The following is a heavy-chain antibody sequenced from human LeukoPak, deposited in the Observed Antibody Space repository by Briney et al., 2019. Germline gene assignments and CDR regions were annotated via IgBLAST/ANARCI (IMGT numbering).Heavy chain of an antibody. D-gene: IGHD4-17*01. CDR3: ARDYGDYGGLGY. CDR2: IISSISYI. Sequence: PGGSLRLSWAASGFTFSSYRMNWVRQAPGNVREWVSSIISSISYIYYANSVKDPFTISRDNDKNSLYLQMNSLRAEDTAVYYCARDYGDYGGLGYGGQGTLVTVSS. V-gene: IGHV3-21*01. CDR1: GFTFSSYR. J-gene: IGHJ4*02.